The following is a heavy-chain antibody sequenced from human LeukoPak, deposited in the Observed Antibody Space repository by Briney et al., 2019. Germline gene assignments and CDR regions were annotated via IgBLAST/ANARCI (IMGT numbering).Heavy chain of an antibody. J-gene: IGHJ2*01. Sequence: SETLSLTCTVSGGSISSYYWSWIRQPPGKGLEWIGYIYYGGSTNYNPSLKSRVTISVDTSKNQFSLKLSSVTAADTAVYYCARHRRADGGSYYRWYFDLWGRGTLVTVSS. V-gene: IGHV4-59*08. D-gene: IGHD1-26*01. CDR2: IYYGGST. CDR1: GGSISSYY. CDR3: ARHRRADGGSYYRWYFDL.